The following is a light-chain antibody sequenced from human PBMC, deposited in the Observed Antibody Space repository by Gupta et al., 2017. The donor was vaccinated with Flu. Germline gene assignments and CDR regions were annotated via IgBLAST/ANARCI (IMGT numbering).Light chain of an antibody. CDR1: SGHSCYI. CDR2: LEGSGSY. Sequence: SGHSCYIIAWHPQQPGKAPRYLMKLEGSGSYNQGSGVPDRFSGSSSGAARYLTISNLQAEDEADYYCETWDSNTRVFGGGTKLTVL. J-gene: IGLJ3*02. CDR3: ETWDSNTRV. V-gene: IGLV4-60*03.